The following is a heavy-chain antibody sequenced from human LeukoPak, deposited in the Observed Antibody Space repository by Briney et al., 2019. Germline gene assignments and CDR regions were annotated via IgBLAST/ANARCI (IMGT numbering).Heavy chain of an antibody. CDR1: GFTFSSYS. J-gene: IGHJ4*02. V-gene: IGHV3-21*01. D-gene: IGHD4-17*01. CDR3: ARAKTTVTSYYFDY. CDR2: ISSSSSYI. Sequence: GGSLRLSCAASGFTFSSYSMNWVRQAPGKGLEWVSSISSSSSYIYYADSVKGRFTISRDNAKNSLYLQMNSLRAEDTAVYYCARAKTTVTSYYFDYWGQGTLVTVSS.